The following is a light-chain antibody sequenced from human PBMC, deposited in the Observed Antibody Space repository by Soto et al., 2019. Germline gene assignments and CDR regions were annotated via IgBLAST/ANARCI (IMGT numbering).Light chain of an antibody. CDR3: AAWDDNLNGWV. V-gene: IGLV1-44*01. CDR1: STNIGSNT. Sequence: QSVLTQPPSASGTPGQRVTISCSGSSTNIGSNTVNWYQQFPGTAPKLLIYSNNQRSSGVPDRFSGSKSGTSASLAISALQSEDEADYYCAAWDDNLNGWVFGGGTQLPSS. J-gene: IGLJ7*01. CDR2: SNN.